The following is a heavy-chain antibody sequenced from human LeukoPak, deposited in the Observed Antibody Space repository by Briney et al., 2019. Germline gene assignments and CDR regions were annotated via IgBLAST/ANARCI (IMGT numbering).Heavy chain of an antibody. D-gene: IGHD6-13*01. CDR2: ISSSSSYI. V-gene: IGHV3-21*01. CDR1: GFTFSSYS. Sequence: PGGSLRLSCAASGFTFSSYSMNWVRQAPRKGLEWVSSISSSSSYIYYADSVKGRFTISRDNAKNSLYLQMNSLRAEDTAVYYCASRSSWSRGRYYYGMDVWGQGTTVTVS. J-gene: IGHJ6*02. CDR3: ASRSSWSRGRYYYGMDV.